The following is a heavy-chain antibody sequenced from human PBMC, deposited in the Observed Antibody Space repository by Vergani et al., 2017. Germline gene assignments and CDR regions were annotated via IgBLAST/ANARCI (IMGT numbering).Heavy chain of an antibody. J-gene: IGHJ4*02. CDR2: ISSSSSTI. V-gene: IGHV3-48*02. Sequence: EVQLVESGGGLVQPGGSLRLSCAASGFTFSSYSMNWVRQAPGKGLEWVSYISSSSSTIYYADSVKGRFTISRDNAKNSLYLQMNSLRDEDTAVYYCSRDGVLLWFGELLSTPFDYWGQGTLVTVSS. CDR3: SRDGVLLWFGELLSTPFDY. CDR1: GFTFSSYS. D-gene: IGHD3-10*01.